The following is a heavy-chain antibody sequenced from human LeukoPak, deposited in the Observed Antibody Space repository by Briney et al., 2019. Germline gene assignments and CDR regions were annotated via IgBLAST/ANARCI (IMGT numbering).Heavy chain of an antibody. Sequence: PGGSLRLSCAASGFTFTSYSMNWVRQAPGKGLEWVSTISGGGGSTYYADSVKGRFTISRDNSKNTLYLQVNSLRAEDPAVYYCATGDYGVHGDYWGQGTLVTVSS. CDR1: GFTFTSYS. J-gene: IGHJ4*02. CDR2: ISGGGGST. CDR3: ATGDYGVHGDY. D-gene: IGHD4/OR15-4a*01. V-gene: IGHV3-23*01.